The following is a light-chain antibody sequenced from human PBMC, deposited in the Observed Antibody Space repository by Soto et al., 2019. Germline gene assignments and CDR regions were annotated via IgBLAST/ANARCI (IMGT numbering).Light chain of an antibody. CDR3: SSDKGSSAYVV. CDR2: DVS. V-gene: IGLV2-14*01. Sequence: QSALTQPASVSGSPGQSITISCTGTTSDVGGYNYVSWYQQHPGKAPKVMIYDVSDRPSGVSNRFSGSKSGNTASLTISGLQAEDEADYYYSSDKGSSAYVVFGRGTKLTVL. CDR1: TSDVGGYNY. J-gene: IGLJ2*01.